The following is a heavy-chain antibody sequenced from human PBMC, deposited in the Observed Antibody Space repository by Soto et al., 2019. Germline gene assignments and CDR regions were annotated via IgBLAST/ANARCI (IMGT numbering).Heavy chain of an antibody. D-gene: IGHD1-26*01. CDR2: ISSNGGST. CDR1: GFTFSSYA. Sequence: GGSLRLSCSASGFTFSSYAMHWVRQAPWKGLEYVSAISSNGGSTYYADSVKGRFTISRDNSKNTLYLQMSSLRAEDTAVYYCVKDPVGSGSYYFWFDPWGQGTLVTVSS. CDR3: VKDPVGSGSYYFWFDP. V-gene: IGHV3-64D*08. J-gene: IGHJ5*02.